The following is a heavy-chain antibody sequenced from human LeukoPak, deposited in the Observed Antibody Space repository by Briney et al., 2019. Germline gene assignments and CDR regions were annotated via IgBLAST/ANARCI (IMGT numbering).Heavy chain of an antibody. CDR3: AREKFDS. CDR1: GFAFSNFA. V-gene: IGHV3-30*14. Sequence: GGSLRLSCVASGFAFSNFAMHWVRQAPGKGLEWVAVVSYEGTIKYYADSAKGRFTISRDNSGNIIALQMNNLTTDDTATYYCAREKFDSWGQGALVTVSP. J-gene: IGHJ5*01. CDR2: VSYEGTIK.